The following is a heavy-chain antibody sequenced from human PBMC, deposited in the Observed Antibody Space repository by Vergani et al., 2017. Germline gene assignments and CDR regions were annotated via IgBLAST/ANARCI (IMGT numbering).Heavy chain of an antibody. D-gene: IGHD3-9*01. V-gene: IGHV3-30*02. J-gene: IGHJ4*02. Sequence: QVQLVESGGGVVQPGGSLRLSCAASKFTFSSYGMHWLRQAPGKGLEWVAFIRYDGSNKYYADSVKGRFTISRDNSKNTLYLQMNSLRAEDTAVYYGAKDRFDWLDYWGQGTLVTVSS. CDR2: IRYDGSNK. CDR1: KFTFSSYG. CDR3: AKDRFDWLDY.